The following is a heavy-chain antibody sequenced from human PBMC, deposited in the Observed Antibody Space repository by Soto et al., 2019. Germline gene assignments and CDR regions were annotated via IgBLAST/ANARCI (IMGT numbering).Heavy chain of an antibody. V-gene: IGHV3-15*07. Sequence: GGSLRLSCAASGFTFSNAWMNWVRQAPGKGLEWVGRIKSKTDGGTTDYAAPVKGRFTISRDDSKNTLYLQMNSLKTEDTAVYYCTSRVVVVAATSWGEHTVDYWGQGTLVTV. CDR3: TSRVVVVAATSWGEHTVDY. D-gene: IGHD2-15*01. J-gene: IGHJ4*02. CDR2: IKSKTDGGTT. CDR1: GFTFSNAW.